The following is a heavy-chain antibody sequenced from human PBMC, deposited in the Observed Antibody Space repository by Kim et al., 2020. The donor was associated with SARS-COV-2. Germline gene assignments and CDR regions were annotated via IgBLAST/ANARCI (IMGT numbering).Heavy chain of an antibody. CDR1: GFTFSSYA. CDR3: AKDSSGWYSDY. CDR2: ISAGGGTT. V-gene: IGHV3-23*01. J-gene: IGHJ4*02. Sequence: GGSLRLSCAASGFTFSSYAMSWVRQAPGKGPEWVALISAGGGTTYYADSVKGRFTISRDNSKNTLYLQMNSLRAEDTAVYYCAKDSSGWYSDYWGQGTLVTVSS. D-gene: IGHD6-19*01.